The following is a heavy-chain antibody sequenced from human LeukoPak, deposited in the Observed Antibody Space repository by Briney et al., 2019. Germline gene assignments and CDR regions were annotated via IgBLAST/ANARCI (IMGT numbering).Heavy chain of an antibody. D-gene: IGHD6-6*01. CDR1: GFTFNNYW. CDR2: IKQDGSVK. CDR3: VRTSRSSSTDS. V-gene: IGHV3-7*01. J-gene: IGHJ5*01. Sequence: GGSLRLSCAASGFTFNNYWMSWVLHAPGKGLEWVANIKQDGSVKNYVDYMEGRFTISRDNAKNSLYLQMNGLRAEDTAVYYCVRTSRSSSTDSWGQGTLVTVSS.